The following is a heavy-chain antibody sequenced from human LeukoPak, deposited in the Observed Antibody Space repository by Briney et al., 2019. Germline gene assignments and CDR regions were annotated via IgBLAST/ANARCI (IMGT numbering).Heavy chain of an antibody. Sequence: PSETLSLTCSVSGGSISNSRYYWGWIRQPPGKGLEWIGSISYSRSTYSNPSLQSRVAMSLDTSKNQFSLRLSSLTSADTAMYYCARVDRHLGIRHFFDYWGQGTLVTVSS. D-gene: IGHD7-27*01. J-gene: IGHJ4*02. CDR1: GGSISNSRYY. V-gene: IGHV4-39*07. CDR3: ARVDRHLGIRHFFDY. CDR2: ISYSRST.